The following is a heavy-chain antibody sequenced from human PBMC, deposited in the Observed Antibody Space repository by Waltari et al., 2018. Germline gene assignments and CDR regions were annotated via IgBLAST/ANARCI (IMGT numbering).Heavy chain of an antibody. CDR3: ARYPINSSGWYDAFDI. CDR2: IIPIFGTA. CDR1: GGPFSNYA. D-gene: IGHD6-19*01. Sequence: QVQLVQSGAEVKKPGSSVNVSCKASGGPFSNYAISWVRQAPGQGLEWLGGIIPIFGTANYAQKFQGRVTITTDESTSTAYMELSSLRSEETAVYYCARYPINSSGWYDAFDIWGQGTMVTVSS. J-gene: IGHJ3*02. V-gene: IGHV1-69*05.